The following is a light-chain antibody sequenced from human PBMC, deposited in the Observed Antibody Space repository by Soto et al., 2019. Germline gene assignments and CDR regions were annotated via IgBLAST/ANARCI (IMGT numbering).Light chain of an antibody. CDR3: HQRTTWPHT. J-gene: IGKJ2*01. CDR2: DAF. CDR1: QTVNNL. V-gene: IGKV3-11*01. Sequence: ETVLTQSPATLSVSPGERATLSCRASQTVNNLIAWYQQKPGQAPRLLIYDAFNRATGIPTRFSGSGSGTDFTLTISSLEPEDFALYYCHQRTTWPHTFGQGNKLEMK.